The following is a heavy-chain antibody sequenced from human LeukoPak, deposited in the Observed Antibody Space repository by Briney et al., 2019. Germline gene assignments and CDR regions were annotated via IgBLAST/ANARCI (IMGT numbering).Heavy chain of an antibody. CDR3: AKGPYSGSYYALFY. V-gene: IGHV3-33*06. D-gene: IGHD1-26*01. CDR2: IWHVGSNE. Sequence: PGRPLRLSCAASGFTFSTYGMHWVRQAPGKGLEWVAVIWHVGSNEHYADSVRGRFTISRDNPKNTLYLQINSLRAEDTAVYYCAKGPYSGSYYALFYWGQGTLVTVSS. J-gene: IGHJ4*02. CDR1: GFTFSTYG.